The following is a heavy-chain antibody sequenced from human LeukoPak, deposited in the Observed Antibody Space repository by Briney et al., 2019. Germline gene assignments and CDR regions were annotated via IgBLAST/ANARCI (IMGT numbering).Heavy chain of an antibody. Sequence: PSETLSLTCTVSGGSISSYYWSWIRQPPGKGLEWIGYTYYSGSTNYNPSLKSRVTMSVDTSKNQFSLKLSSVTAADTAVYYCARAGTPITMIVVESNWFDPWGQGTLVTVSS. CDR1: GGSISSYY. J-gene: IGHJ5*02. D-gene: IGHD3-22*01. CDR2: TYYSGST. CDR3: ARAGTPITMIVVESNWFDP. V-gene: IGHV4-59*01.